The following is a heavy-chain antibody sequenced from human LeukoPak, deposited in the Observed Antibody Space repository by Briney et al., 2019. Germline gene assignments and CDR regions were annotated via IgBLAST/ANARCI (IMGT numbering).Heavy chain of an antibody. V-gene: IGHV3-33*01. CDR3: ARAPSIFGAYYYFDY. CDR1: GFTFSSYG. Sequence: GGSLRLSCAASGFTFSSYGMHWVRQAPGKGLEWVAVIWYDGSNKYYADSVKGRFTISRDNSKNTLYLQMNSLRAEDTAVYYCARAPSIFGAYYYFDYWGQGTLVTVSS. J-gene: IGHJ4*02. D-gene: IGHD3-3*01. CDR2: IWYDGSNK.